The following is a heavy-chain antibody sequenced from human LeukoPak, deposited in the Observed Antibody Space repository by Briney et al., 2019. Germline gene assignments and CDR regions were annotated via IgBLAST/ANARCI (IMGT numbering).Heavy chain of an antibody. Sequence: PGGSLRLSCAASGFTFSSYAMSWVRQAPGKGLEWVSAISGSGGSTYYADSVKGRFTISRDNSKNTLYLQMNSLRAEDTAVYYCAKTGKAYSGSYSGAFDIWGQGTMVTVSS. D-gene: IGHD1-26*01. CDR2: ISGSGGST. CDR1: GFTFSSYA. J-gene: IGHJ3*02. CDR3: AKTGKAYSGSYSGAFDI. V-gene: IGHV3-23*01.